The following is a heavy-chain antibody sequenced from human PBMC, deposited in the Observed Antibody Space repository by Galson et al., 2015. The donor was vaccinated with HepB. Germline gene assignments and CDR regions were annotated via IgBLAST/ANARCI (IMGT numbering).Heavy chain of an antibody. J-gene: IGHJ4*02. CDR1: GFTFSSYG. Sequence: SLRLSCAASGFTFSSYGMHWVRQAPGKGLEWVAVMWYDGNNKYNVDSVKGRFTISRDNAKNSLYLQMNSLRAEDTAVYYCAKDAPVLRFLEWLQLYFDYWGQGTLVTVSS. D-gene: IGHD3-3*01. CDR2: MWYDGNNK. V-gene: IGHV3-33*03. CDR3: AKDAPVLRFLEWLQLYFDY.